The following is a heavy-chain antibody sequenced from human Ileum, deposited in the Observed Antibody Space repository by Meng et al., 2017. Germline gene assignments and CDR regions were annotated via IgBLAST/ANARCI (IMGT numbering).Heavy chain of an antibody. CDR1: GFTVSYQY. V-gene: IGHV3-53*02. Sequence: EGPLAETGGGLVQPWGSLRLSCAASGFTVSYQYMNWVRQAPGKGLEWVSVIDAGGGTNYADSVKGRFTISRDNSKNTLYLQMDSLRAEDTAVYYCVGGFYFQYWGQGTLVTVSS. CDR3: VGGFYFQY. J-gene: IGHJ1*01. CDR2: IDAGGGT. D-gene: IGHD3-3*01.